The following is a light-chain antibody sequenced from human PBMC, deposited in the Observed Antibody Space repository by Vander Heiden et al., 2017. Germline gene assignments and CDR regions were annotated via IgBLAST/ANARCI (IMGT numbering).Light chain of an antibody. CDR1: SRDVGGYND. CDR2: DVI. CDR3: TSYTSRTTWV. V-gene: IGLV2-14*03. Sequence: QSALTQPASVSGSPAQSIPISCTGTSRDVGGYNDVSWYQQHRGKAPKVMIYDVINRPSGVSNRFSGSKSGNTASLTISGLQAEDEADYYCTSYTSRTTWVFGGGTKLTVL. J-gene: IGLJ2*01.